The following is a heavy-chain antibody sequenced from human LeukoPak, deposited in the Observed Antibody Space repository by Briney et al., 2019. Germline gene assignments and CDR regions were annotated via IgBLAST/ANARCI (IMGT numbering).Heavy chain of an antibody. CDR2: IFTTGST. Sequence: PSETLSLTCTVSGGSIGNFYWNWIRRPAGKGLEWIGRIFTTGSTNYNPSLKSRVTMSVATSKNQLSLRLSSVTAADTAVYYCARARYGSGSYHFMDVWGKGTTVTISS. V-gene: IGHV4-4*07. CDR3: ARARYGSGSYHFMDV. J-gene: IGHJ6*03. CDR1: GGSIGNFY. D-gene: IGHD3-10*01.